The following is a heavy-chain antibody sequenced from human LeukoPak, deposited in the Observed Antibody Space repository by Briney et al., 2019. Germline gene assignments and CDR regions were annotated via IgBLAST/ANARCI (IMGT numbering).Heavy chain of an antibody. J-gene: IGHJ4*02. CDR1: GFTFDDYA. CDR2: ISWSSGSI. Sequence: GRSLRLSCAASGFTFDDYAMHWVRQAPGKGLEWVSGISWSSGSIGYADSVKGRFTISRDNAKNSLYLQMNSLRAEDTALYYCAKVHRSYYYGSGSSPYFDYWGQGTLVTVSS. CDR3: AKVHRSYYYGSGSSPYFDY. V-gene: IGHV3-9*01. D-gene: IGHD3-10*01.